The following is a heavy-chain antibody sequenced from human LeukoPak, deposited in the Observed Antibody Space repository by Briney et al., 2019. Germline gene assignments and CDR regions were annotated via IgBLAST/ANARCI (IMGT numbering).Heavy chain of an antibody. CDR1: GYTFTSYY. CDR2: INPSGGST. V-gene: IGHV1-46*01. CDR3: ARDGPRSGYDLGHFDN. Sequence: ASVKVSCKASGYTFTSYYMHWVRQAPGQGLEWMGIINPSGGSTSYAQKFQGRVTMTRDTSTSTVYMELSSLRSEDTAVYYCARDGPRSGYDLGHFDNLGQGTLVTASS. D-gene: IGHD5-12*01. J-gene: IGHJ4*02.